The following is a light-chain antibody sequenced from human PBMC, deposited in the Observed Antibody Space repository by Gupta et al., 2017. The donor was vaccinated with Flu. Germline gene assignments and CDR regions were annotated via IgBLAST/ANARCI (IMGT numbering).Light chain of an antibody. CDR3: QTWGTGIRV. CDR2: VNSDGSH. Sequence: QVVLTQAPSASASLGASVKLTCTLSRGHSSYAIAWHQQQPEKGPRYLMKVNSDGSHTKGDGIPDRFSGSSSGAERYLTISSLQSEDEADYYCQTWGTGIRVFGGGTKLSVL. V-gene: IGLV4-69*01. J-gene: IGLJ3*02. CDR1: RGHSSYA.